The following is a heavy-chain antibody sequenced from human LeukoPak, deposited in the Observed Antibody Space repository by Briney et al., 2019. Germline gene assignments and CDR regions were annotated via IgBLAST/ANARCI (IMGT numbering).Heavy chain of an antibody. CDR3: ARESGYYDSSGYSPFDY. CDR2: IYHSGST. CDR1: GGSISSSNW. J-gene: IGHJ4*02. Sequence: SGTLSLTCAVSGGSISSSNWWSWVRQPPGKGLEWIGEIYHSGSTNYNPTLKSRVTISVDKSKNQFSLKLSSVTAADTVVYYCARESGYYDSSGYSPFDYWGQGTLVTVSS. V-gene: IGHV4-4*02. D-gene: IGHD3-22*01.